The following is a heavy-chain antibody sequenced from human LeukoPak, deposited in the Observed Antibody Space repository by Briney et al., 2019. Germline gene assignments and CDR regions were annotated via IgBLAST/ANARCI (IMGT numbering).Heavy chain of an antibody. CDR2: IYYSGTT. CDR1: GGSISSGDFY. V-gene: IGHV4-31*03. CDR3: ARALGTGWSQKE. Sequence: AQTLSLTCTVSGGSISSGDFYWSWIRQHPGKGLEWIGYIYYSGTTYYSPSLKSRVTISLDTTKNQFSLKLSSVTAADTAVYYCARALGTGWSQKEWGQGTLLPLCS. D-gene: IGHD2-15*01. J-gene: IGHJ4*02.